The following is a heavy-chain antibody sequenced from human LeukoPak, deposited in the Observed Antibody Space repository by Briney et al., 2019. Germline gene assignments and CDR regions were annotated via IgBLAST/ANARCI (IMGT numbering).Heavy chain of an antibody. J-gene: IGHJ4*02. CDR2: ISSSSSYI. Sequence: PGGSLRLSCAASGFTFSSYSMNWVRQAPGKGLEWVSSISSSSSYIYYADSVKGRFTISRDNAKNSLYLQMNSLRAEDTAVYYCARVYRGYHGDYFDYWGQGTLVTVSS. CDR3: ARVYRGYHGDYFDY. D-gene: IGHD3-10*01. V-gene: IGHV3-21*01. CDR1: GFTFSSYS.